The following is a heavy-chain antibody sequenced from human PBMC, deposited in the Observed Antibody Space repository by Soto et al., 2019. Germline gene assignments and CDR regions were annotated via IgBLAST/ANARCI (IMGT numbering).Heavy chain of an antibody. CDR1: GAFISGYY. CDR2: IYTSGST. J-gene: IGHJ5*01. Sequence: SXTLSLTCAVSGAFISGYYWSWIRQPAGKGLEWIGRIYTSGSTKYSPSLKSRATMSVDTSKKQFSLKLNSVTAADTAVYYCARESTVAGTDNWFDSWGQGTLVTVSS. V-gene: IGHV4-4*07. D-gene: IGHD6-13*01. CDR3: ARESTVAGTDNWFDS.